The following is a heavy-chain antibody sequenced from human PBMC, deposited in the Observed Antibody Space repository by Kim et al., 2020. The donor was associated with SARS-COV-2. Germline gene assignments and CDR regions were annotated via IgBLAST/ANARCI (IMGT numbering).Heavy chain of an antibody. CDR1: EFSLSSFW. V-gene: IGHV3-74*01. J-gene: IGHJ6*02. D-gene: IGHD1-7*01. CDR3: AKLKGAAYGMDV. CDR2: ISSDGSNI. Sequence: GGSLRLSCVASEFSLSSFWMQWVRQVPGKGLVWVSRISSDGSNIRYADSVKGRFTISRDNAKNTLSLQMNSLRVEDTAVYYCAKLKGAAYGMDVWGHGNTGT.